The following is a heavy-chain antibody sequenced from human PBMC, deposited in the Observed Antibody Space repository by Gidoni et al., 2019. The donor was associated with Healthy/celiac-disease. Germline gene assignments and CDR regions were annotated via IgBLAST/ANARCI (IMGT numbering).Heavy chain of an antibody. J-gene: IGHJ6*02. CDR1: GFTFRSYW. D-gene: IGHD3-22*01. Sequence: EVQLVESGGGLVQPGGSLRLSCAASGFTFRSYWLSWVRQAPGKGLGWGANIKQDGSEKYYVDSVKGRFTISRDNAKNSLYLQMNSLRAEDTAVYYCARDRYYYDSSGYFYYYYYGMDVWGQGTTVTVSS. CDR2: IKQDGSEK. V-gene: IGHV3-7*01. CDR3: ARDRYYYDSSGYFYYYYYGMDV.